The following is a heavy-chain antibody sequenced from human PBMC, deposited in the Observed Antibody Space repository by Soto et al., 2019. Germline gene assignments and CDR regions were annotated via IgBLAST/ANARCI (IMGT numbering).Heavy chain of an antibody. Sequence: SLRLSCAASGFTFSSYGMYWVRQAPGKGLEWVAVISYDGSNKYYADSVKGRFTISRDNSKNTLYLQMNSLRAEDTAVYYCAKDIRVGWRWLFQPNLDYWGQGTLVTVSS. CDR3: AKDIRVGWRWLFQPNLDY. V-gene: IGHV3-30*18. D-gene: IGHD2-21*01. CDR2: ISYDGSNK. J-gene: IGHJ4*02. CDR1: GFTFSSYG.